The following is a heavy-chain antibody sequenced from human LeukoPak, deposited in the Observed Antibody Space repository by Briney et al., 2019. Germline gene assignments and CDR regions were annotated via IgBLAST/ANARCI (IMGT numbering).Heavy chain of an antibody. V-gene: IGHV1-2*02. CDR3: ARVGDSSWYAFDI. J-gene: IGHJ3*02. Sequence: GASVKVSCKASGYTFTGYYMHWVRQAPGQGLEWMGWINPNSGGTNYAQKFQGRVTMTRDTSISTAYMELSRLRSDDTAVYYCARVGDSSWYAFDIWGQGTMVTVSS. D-gene: IGHD6-13*01. CDR1: GYTFTGYY. CDR2: INPNSGGT.